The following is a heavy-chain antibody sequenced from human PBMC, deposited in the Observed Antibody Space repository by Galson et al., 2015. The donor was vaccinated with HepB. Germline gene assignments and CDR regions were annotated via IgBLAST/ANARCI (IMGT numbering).Heavy chain of an antibody. Sequence: SLRLSCAASGFIFSSHGMHWVRQAPGKGLEWVADIWYDGNKQYYADSVKGRFTISRDSFKNTLYLQMNSLRADDTAVYYCARDVGYGDLDTWGQGTLVTVSS. CDR3: ARDVGYGDLDT. J-gene: IGHJ5*02. V-gene: IGHV3-33*01. CDR1: GFIFSSHG. D-gene: IGHD4-17*01. CDR2: IWYDGNKQ.